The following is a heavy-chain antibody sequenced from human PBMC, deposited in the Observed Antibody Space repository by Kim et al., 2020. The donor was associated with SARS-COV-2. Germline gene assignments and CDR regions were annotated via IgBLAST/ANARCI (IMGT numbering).Heavy chain of an antibody. D-gene: IGHD6-13*01. Sequence: GGSLRLSCAASGFTFNIYAMSWVRQAPGKGLEWLSTVGGIDGNKIYADSVKGRFTISRDNSKSTLYLQIDSLRAEDAATYYCARRAGVAATGTRYFDYWGQGTRVTVSS. CDR3: ARRAGVAATGTRYFDY. CDR2: VGGIDGNK. J-gene: IGHJ4*02. CDR1: GFTFNIYA. V-gene: IGHV3-23*01.